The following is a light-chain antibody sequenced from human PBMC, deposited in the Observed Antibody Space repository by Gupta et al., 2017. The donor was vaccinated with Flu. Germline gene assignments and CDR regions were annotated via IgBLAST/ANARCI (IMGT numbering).Light chain of an antibody. CDR2: GAS. Sequence: EIVLTQPPGTLSLSPGERATLSCRSSQSVSSSYLAWYQQKPGQAPRLLIYGASSSATGIPDRFSGSGSGTDFTLTISRLEPEDFAVYYCQQYGSRTWTFGQGTKVEIK. CDR1: QSVSSSY. CDR3: QQYGSRTWT. J-gene: IGKJ1*01. V-gene: IGKV3-20*01.